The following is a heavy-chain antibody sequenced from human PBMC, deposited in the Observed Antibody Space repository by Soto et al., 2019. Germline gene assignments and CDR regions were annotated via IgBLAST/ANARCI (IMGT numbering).Heavy chain of an antibody. Sequence: GASVKVSCKASGGTFSSYAISWVRQAPGQGLEWMGGIIPAFGPANYAQKFQGRVTITADKSTSTAYMELSSLRSEDTAVYYCARGGWGDYSNNAFDYWGQGTLVTVSS. CDR3: ARGGWGDYSNNAFDY. CDR1: GGTFSSYA. D-gene: IGHD4-4*01. J-gene: IGHJ4*02. CDR2: IIPAFGPA. V-gene: IGHV1-69*06.